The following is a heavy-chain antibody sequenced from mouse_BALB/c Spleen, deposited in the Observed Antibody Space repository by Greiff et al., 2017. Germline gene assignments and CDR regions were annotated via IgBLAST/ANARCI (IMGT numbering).Heavy chain of an antibody. J-gene: IGHJ4*01. Sequence: EVKLLESGPGLVKPSQSLSLTCSVTGYSITSGYYWNWIRQFPGNKLEWMGYISYDGSNNYNPSLKNRISITRDTSKNQFFLKLNSVTTEDTATYYCARRGSYDSYYAMDYWGQGTSVTVSS. CDR3: ARRGSYDSYYAMDY. CDR1: GYSITSGYY. CDR2: ISYDGSN. V-gene: IGHV3-6*02. D-gene: IGHD2-4*01.